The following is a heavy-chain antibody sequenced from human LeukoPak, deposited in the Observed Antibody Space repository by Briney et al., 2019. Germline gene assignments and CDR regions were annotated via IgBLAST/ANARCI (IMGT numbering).Heavy chain of an antibody. CDR2: VYYSGST. Sequence: SETLSLTCTVSAGSISSFSYYWAWIRQPPGKGLQWIGSVYYSGSTYYNPSLESRVTISVDTSKNQFSLQLRSVTAADTAVYYCARHEKGGAAAGYWYFDLWGRGTLITVSS. CDR3: ARHEKGGAAAGYWYFDL. D-gene: IGHD6-13*01. CDR1: AGSISSFSYY. V-gene: IGHV4-39*01. J-gene: IGHJ2*01.